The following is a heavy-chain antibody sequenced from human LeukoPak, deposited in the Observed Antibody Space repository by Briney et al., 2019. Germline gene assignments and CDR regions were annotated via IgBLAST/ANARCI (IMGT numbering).Heavy chain of an antibody. V-gene: IGHV4-59*08. D-gene: IGHD3-10*01. Sequence: SESLSLTCTVSGGSISSYYWSWIRQPPGKGLEWIGYIYYSGSTNYNPSLKSRVTISVDTSKNQFSLKLSSVTAADTAVYYCARLTSGHFDYWGQGTRVTVSS. CDR2: IYYSGST. J-gene: IGHJ4*02. CDR3: ARLTSGHFDY. CDR1: GGSISSYY.